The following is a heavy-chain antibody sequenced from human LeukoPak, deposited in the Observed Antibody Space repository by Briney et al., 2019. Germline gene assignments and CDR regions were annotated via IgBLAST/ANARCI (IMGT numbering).Heavy chain of an antibody. CDR2: MNPNSVNT. CDR1: GYTFTSYD. CDR3: ARGRTMVRGVIPDLRNWFDP. D-gene: IGHD3-10*01. J-gene: IGHJ5*02. V-gene: IGHV1-8*01. Sequence: ASVKVSCKASGYTFTSYDINWVRQATGQGLEWMGWMNPNSVNTGYAQKVQGRVTMTRNTSISTAYMELSSLRSEDTAVYSCARGRTMVRGVIPDLRNWFDPWGQGTLVTVSS.